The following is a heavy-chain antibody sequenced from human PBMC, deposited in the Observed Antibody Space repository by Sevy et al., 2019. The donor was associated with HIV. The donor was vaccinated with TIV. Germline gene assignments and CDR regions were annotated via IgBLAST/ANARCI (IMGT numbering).Heavy chain of an antibody. D-gene: IGHD2-8*01. CDR1: GFTPSTYG. J-gene: IGHJ4*02. CDR3: ARDPRMYGDYLLAYFDY. V-gene: IGHV3-33*01. Sequence: GGSLRLSCAASGFTPSTYGMHWVRQAPGEGLEWVAVIGYDGSNKYYADPVKGRFTISRDNSKNTLFLQMDSLRAEDTAVYYCARDPRMYGDYLLAYFDYWGQGTLVTVSS. CDR2: IGYDGSNK.